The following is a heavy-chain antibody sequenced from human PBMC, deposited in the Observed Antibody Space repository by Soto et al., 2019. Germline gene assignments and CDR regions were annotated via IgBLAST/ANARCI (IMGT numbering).Heavy chain of an antibody. J-gene: IGHJ4*02. CDR3: TREASSNCSGGSCRPS. D-gene: IGHD2-15*01. CDR1: GFTFSTYS. Sequence: EVQLVESGGGLVKPGGSLRLSCAASGFTFSTYSMNWVRQTPGKGLKWVSSISSGTSFIYYADSVKGRFTVSRDNAKNSLYLQMNSLRVEDTAVYYCTREASSNCSGGSCRPSGGQGTLVTVSS. V-gene: IGHV3-21*01. CDR2: ISSGTSFI.